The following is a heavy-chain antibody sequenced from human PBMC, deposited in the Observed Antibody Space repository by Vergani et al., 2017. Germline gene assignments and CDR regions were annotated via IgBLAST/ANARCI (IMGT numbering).Heavy chain of an antibody. CDR2: IYPGDSDT. Sequence: EVQLVQSGAEVKKPGESLRISCKGSGYSFTSYWIGWVRQMPGKGLEWMGIIYPGDSDTRYSPSFQGQVTISADKSISTAYLQWSSLKASDTAMYYCARELRHYGSGKYNWFDPWGQGTLVTVSS. J-gene: IGHJ5*02. CDR1: GYSFTSYW. D-gene: IGHD3-10*01. V-gene: IGHV5-51*01. CDR3: ARELRHYGSGKYNWFDP.